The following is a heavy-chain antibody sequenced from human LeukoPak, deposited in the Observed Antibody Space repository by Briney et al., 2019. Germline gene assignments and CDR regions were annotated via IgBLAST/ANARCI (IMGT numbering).Heavy chain of an antibody. CDR2: IYYSGST. Sequence: PSETLSLTCTVSGGSISSYYWSWIRQPPGKGLEWIGYIYYSGSTNYNPSLKSRVTISVDTSKNQFSLKLSSVTAADTAVYYCARRSGVAGLDYWGQGTLVTVSS. CDR1: GGSISSYY. CDR3: ARRSGVAGLDY. D-gene: IGHD2-15*01. J-gene: IGHJ4*02. V-gene: IGHV4-59*08.